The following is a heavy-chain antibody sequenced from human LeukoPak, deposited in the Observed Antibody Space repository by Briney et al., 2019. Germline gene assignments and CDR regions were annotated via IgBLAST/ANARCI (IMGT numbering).Heavy chain of an antibody. CDR2: FNPEDGET. CDR3: ATDPSYGSGSYDI. Sequence: ASVKVSCKISGYTLTELSMHWVRQAPGKGLEWMGSFNPEDGETLYAQKFQGRVTMTEDTSTDTAYMELSSLRSEDTAVYYCATDPSYGSGSYDIWGQGTMVTVSS. D-gene: IGHD3-10*01. V-gene: IGHV1-24*01. CDR1: GYTLTELS. J-gene: IGHJ3*02.